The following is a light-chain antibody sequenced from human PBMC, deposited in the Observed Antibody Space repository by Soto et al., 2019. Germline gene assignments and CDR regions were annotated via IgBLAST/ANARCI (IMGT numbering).Light chain of an antibody. Sequence: EIVLTQSPATLSLSPGERATLSCRASQSVSSYLAWYQQKPGQAPRLLIYDASSRATGIPARFSGSGSGKDFNLTISSLEAEDFAVYYCQQRSNWPSTFGPGTKVDIK. CDR2: DAS. CDR1: QSVSSY. V-gene: IGKV3-11*01. J-gene: IGKJ3*01. CDR3: QQRSNWPST.